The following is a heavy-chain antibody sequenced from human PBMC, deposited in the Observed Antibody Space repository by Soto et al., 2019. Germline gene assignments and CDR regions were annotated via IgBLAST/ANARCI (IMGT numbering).Heavy chain of an antibody. V-gene: IGHV3-48*03. CDR1: GFTFSSFE. J-gene: IGHJ4*02. D-gene: IGHD6-19*01. CDR2: ISSSADTI. CDR3: ARGPGYSTGWCSDY. Sequence: EVQLVESGGGLVQPGGSLRLSCAASGFTFSSFEMNWVRQAPGKGLEWLSYISSSADTIYYADSVRGRFTTSRDNAKNSLSLQMNSLRGEDTAIYYCARGPGYSTGWCSDYWGQGTLVTVSS.